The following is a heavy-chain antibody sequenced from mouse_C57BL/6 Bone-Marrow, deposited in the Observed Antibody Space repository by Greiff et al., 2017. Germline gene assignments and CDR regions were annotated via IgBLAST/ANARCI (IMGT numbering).Heavy chain of an antibody. CDR1: GSTFTDYY. CDR3: ARYYGSSYNLWFAD. V-gene: IGHV1-19*01. D-gene: IGHD1-1*01. J-gene: IGHJ3*01. CDR2: INPYNGGT. Sequence: EVQLQQSGPVLVKPGASVKMSCKASGSTFTDYYMNWVKQSHGKSLEWIGVINPYNGGTSYNQKFKGQATLTVDKSSSTAYMELNSLTSEDSAVYYCARYYGSSYNLWFADWGQGTLVTVSA.